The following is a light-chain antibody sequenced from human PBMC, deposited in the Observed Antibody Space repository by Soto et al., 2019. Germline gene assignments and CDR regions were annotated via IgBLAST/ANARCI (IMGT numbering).Light chain of an antibody. CDR2: GAS. CDR3: QQYGSSLSIT. CDR1: QSVSSSY. J-gene: IGKJ5*01. V-gene: IGKV3-20*01. Sequence: EIVLTQSPGTLSLSPGGRATLSCRACQSVSSSYLAWYQQKPVQAPRLLIYGASSRATGIPDRFSGSGSGTDFTLTISRLEPEDFAVYYCQQYGSSLSITFGQGTRLEI.